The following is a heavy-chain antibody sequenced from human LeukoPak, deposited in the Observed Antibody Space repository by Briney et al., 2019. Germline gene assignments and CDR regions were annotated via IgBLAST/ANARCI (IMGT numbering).Heavy chain of an antibody. CDR3: ARGYSYRGDFDY. CDR2: IYYSGST. J-gene: IGHJ4*02. Sequence: SETLSLTCTVSGGSINSGGYYWSWIRQHPGKGLEWIGYIYYSGSTYYNPSLKSRVTISVDTSKNQFSLKLSSVTAADTAVYYRARGYSYRGDFDYWGQGTLVTVSS. CDR1: GGSINSGGYY. V-gene: IGHV4-31*03. D-gene: IGHD5-18*01.